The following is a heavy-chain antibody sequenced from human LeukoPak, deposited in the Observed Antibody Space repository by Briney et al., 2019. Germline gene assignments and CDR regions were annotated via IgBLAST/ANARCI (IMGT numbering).Heavy chain of an antibody. D-gene: IGHD2-2*01. CDR2: IRSKAYGGTT. J-gene: IGHJ1*01. CDR3: TRDYPRKSSTPKIRPEYFQH. CDR1: GFTFGDYA. V-gene: IGHV3-49*04. Sequence: GGSLRLSCTASGFTFGDYAMSWVRQAPGKGLEWIGFIRSKAYGGTTEYAASVKGRFTISRDDSKSIAYLQMNSLKTEDTAVYYRTRDYPRKSSTPKIRPEYFQHWGQGTLVTVSS.